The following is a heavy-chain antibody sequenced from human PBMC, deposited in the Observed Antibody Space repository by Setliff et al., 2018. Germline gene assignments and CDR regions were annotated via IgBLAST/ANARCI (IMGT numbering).Heavy chain of an antibody. CDR1: GFTPGMYG. J-gene: IGHJ4*02. V-gene: IGHV3-30*02. CDR2: IRHDGTNE. Sequence: GSLRLSCAASGFTPGMYGVHRVRQAPGKGLEWLAYIRHDGTNENYADSVKGRFTISRDNSRNTLFLQMNSLRTEDTAVYYCAKDTHYYASSGYYCFDYWGQGTLVTVSS. D-gene: IGHD3-22*01. CDR3: AKDTHYYASSGYYCFDY.